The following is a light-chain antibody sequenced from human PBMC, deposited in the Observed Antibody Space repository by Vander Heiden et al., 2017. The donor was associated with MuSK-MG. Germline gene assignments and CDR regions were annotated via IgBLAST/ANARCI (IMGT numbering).Light chain of an antibody. CDR3: QQSDSTPFT. J-gene: IGKJ4*01. V-gene: IGKV1-39*01. CDR1: QSISSY. CDR2: AAS. Sequence: DIQMTQSPSSLSASVGDRVTITCRASQSISSYLSWYQQKVGKAPKLLIYAASSLQSGVPSRFSGSGSGTDFTLTISSLQPEDFAAYYCQQSDSTPFTFGGGTKVEIK.